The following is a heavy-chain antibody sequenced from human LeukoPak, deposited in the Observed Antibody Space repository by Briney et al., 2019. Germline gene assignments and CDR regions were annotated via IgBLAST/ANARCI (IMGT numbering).Heavy chain of an antibody. CDR1: GFTFRSYA. J-gene: IGHJ4*02. CDR2: ISASGGRT. V-gene: IGHV3-23*01. D-gene: IGHD3-22*01. CDR3: VEGGAPSYYDGSGDAYFDY. Sequence: GGSLRLSCAASGFTFRSYAMSWVRQAPGKGLEWVSVISASGGRTAYTDSVKGRFTVSRDNSKNTLYLQMNSLRAEDTAVYFCVEGGAPSYYDGSGDAYFDYWGQGTLVTVSS.